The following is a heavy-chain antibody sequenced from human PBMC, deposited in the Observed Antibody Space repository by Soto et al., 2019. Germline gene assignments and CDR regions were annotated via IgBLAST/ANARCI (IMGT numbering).Heavy chain of an antibody. CDR1: GYTFTSYA. J-gene: IGHJ5*02. V-gene: IGHV1-3*01. Sequence: ASVKVSCKASGYTFTSYAMHWVRQAPGQRLEWMGWINAGNGNTKYSQKFQGRVTITRDTSASTAYMELSSLRSEDTAVYYCARGPGDVFCRVYPPPFFPPGGRETLFPVSS. CDR3: ARGPGDVFCRVYPPPFFPP. D-gene: IGHD3-3*01. CDR2: INAGNGNT.